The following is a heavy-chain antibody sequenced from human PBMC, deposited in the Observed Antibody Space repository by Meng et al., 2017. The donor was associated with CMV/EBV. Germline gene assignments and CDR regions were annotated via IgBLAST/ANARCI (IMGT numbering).Heavy chain of an antibody. CDR3: ARNSRSYWGNYGMDV. J-gene: IGHJ6*02. CDR1: GFTFSSYS. V-gene: IGHV3-21*01. D-gene: IGHD1-26*01. CDR2: ISSSSSYI. Sequence: GESLKISCAASGFTFSSYSMNWVRQAPGKGLEWVSSISSSSSYIYYTDSVKGRFTISRDNAKNSLYLQMNSLRAEDTAVYYCARNSRSYWGNYGMDVWGQGTTVTVSS.